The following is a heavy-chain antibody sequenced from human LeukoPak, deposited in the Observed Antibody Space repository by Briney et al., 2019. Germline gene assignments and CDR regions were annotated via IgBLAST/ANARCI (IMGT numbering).Heavy chain of an antibody. J-gene: IGHJ4*02. CDR2: INHSGSA. CDR3: ARGKYDSSDYSGGWYYFDY. CDR1: GGSFSGYY. Sequence: SETLSLTCAVFGGSFSGYYWTWISQSPGKGLEWIGQINHSGSANYNRSLKSRVTITIESSKNQFSLELSSVTAADSAMYYCARGKYDSSDYSGGWYYFDYWGQGTLVTVSS. D-gene: IGHD3-22*01. V-gene: IGHV4-34*01.